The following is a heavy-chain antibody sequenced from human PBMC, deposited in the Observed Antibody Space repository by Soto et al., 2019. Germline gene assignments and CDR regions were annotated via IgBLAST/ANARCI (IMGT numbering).Heavy chain of an antibody. Sequence: GGSLRLSCAASGFTFSNAWMSWVRQAPGKGLEWVGRIKSKTDGGTTEYAAPVKGRFTISRDDSKNTLYLQMNSLKTEDTAVYYCTTGTVYSSSHYYYYMDVWGKGTTVTVSS. CDR3: TTGTVYSSSHYYYYMDV. J-gene: IGHJ6*03. V-gene: IGHV3-15*01. CDR1: GFTFSNAW. D-gene: IGHD6-19*01. CDR2: IKSKTDGGTT.